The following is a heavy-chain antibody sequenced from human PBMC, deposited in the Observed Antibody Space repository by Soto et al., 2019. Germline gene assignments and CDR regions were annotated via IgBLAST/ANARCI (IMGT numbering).Heavy chain of an antibody. CDR1: GFSLSTSGVG. CDR3: AYLPCSGGSCYWFSFSGMDV. D-gene: IGHD2-15*01. J-gene: IGHJ6*02. V-gene: IGHV2-5*02. Sequence: QITLKESGPTLVKPTQTLTLTCTFSGFSLSTSGVGVAWIRQPPGKALEWLALIYWDDDKRYRPSLESRLTSTKDTSKNPVVLTMTNMDSVATATYYCAYLPCSGGSCYWFSFSGMDVWGHWTTFTVSS. CDR2: IYWDDDK.